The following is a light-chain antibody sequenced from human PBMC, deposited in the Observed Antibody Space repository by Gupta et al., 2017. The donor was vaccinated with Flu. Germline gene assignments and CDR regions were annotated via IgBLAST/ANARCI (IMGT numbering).Light chain of an antibody. Sequence: GQTARITCSGDTVTNHYADWFQQNPAQAPVLVIYKDKGSPAGLPGRFSGSSAGTRVTLTISALEAEDAADYYCHSADSSDTWVFGGGTKLTVL. V-gene: IGLV3-25*03. CDR3: HSADSSDTWV. CDR2: KDK. CDR1: TVTNHY. J-gene: IGLJ3*02.